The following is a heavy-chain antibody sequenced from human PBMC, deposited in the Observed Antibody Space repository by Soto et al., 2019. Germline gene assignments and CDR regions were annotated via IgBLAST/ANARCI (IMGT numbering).Heavy chain of an antibody. Sequence: ASVKVSCKASGYTLTDNYMHWVREAPGQGLEWMGWINPNDGTNYAQKFQGRVTMTRDTSISTAYMELSRLRSDDTAVYYCARSLTTLTTLLDYWGQGTLVTVSS. CDR1: GYTLTDNY. V-gene: IGHV1-2*02. D-gene: IGHD4-17*01. CDR3: ARSLTTLTTLLDY. J-gene: IGHJ4*02. CDR2: INPNDGT.